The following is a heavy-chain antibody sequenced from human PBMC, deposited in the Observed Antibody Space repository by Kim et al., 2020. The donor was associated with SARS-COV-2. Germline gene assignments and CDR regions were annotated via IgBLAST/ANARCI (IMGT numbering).Heavy chain of an antibody. J-gene: IGHJ6*03. Sequence: NPSLKRRVTIAVDTSKNQFSLKLSSVTAADTAVYYCARGLRGFYYYYYMDVWGKGTTVTVSS. V-gene: IGHV4-59*09. CDR3: ARGLRGFYYYYYMDV.